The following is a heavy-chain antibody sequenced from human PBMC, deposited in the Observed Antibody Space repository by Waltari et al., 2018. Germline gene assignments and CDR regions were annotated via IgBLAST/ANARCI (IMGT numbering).Heavy chain of an antibody. Sequence: EVQLVESGGGLVQPGGSLRLSCAASGFTFSSYWMSWVRQAPGKGLEWVANIKQDGSEKYYVDSVKGRFTISRDNAKNSLYLQMNSLRAEDTAVYYCARDTPHLAVAGPVVDYWGQGTLVTVSS. D-gene: IGHD6-19*01. V-gene: IGHV3-7*01. J-gene: IGHJ4*02. CDR1: GFTFSSYW. CDR2: IKQDGSEK. CDR3: ARDTPHLAVAGPVVDY.